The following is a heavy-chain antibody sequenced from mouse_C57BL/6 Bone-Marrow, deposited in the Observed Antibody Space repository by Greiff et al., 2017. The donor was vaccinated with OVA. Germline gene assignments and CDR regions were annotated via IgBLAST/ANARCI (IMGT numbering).Heavy chain of an antibody. J-gene: IGHJ4*01. CDR2: IRNKANGYTT. CDR3: ARLWLLDYAMDY. V-gene: IGHV7-3*01. CDR1: GFTFTDYY. Sequence: DVKLQESGGGLVQPGGSLSLSCAASGFTFTDYYMSWVRQPPGKALEWLGFIRNKANGYTTEYSASVKGRFTISRDNSQSILYLQMNALRAEDSATYYCARLWLLDYAMDYWGQGTSVTVSS. D-gene: IGHD2-3*01.